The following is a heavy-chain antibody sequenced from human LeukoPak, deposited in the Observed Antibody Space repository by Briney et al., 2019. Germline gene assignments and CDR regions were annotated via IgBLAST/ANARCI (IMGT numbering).Heavy chain of an antibody. V-gene: IGHV1-69-2*01. J-gene: IGHJ5*02. D-gene: IGHD6-13*01. CDR2: VDPEHGET. CDR3: ARASPDAIAAAGADIEWFDP. Sequence: ASVKVSCKASGYTFTSYAMHWVRQAPGKGLEWMGRVDPEHGETIYAEKFQGRVTITADTSTDTTYMELSSLRSEDTAVYHCARASPDAIAAAGADIEWFDPWGQGTLVTVSS. CDR1: GYTFTSYA.